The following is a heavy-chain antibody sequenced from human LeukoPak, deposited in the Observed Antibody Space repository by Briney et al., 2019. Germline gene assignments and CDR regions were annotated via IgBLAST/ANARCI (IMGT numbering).Heavy chain of an antibody. V-gene: IGHV4-59*01. CDR3: ARLDYGDSAFDI. Sequence: SETLSLTCTVSGGSISSYYWSWIRQPPGKGLEWIGYIYYSGSTNYNPSLKSRVTIPVDTSKNQFSLKLSSVTAADTAVYYCARLDYGDSAFDIWGQGTMVTVSS. J-gene: IGHJ3*02. CDR2: IYYSGST. D-gene: IGHD4-17*01. CDR1: GGSISSYY.